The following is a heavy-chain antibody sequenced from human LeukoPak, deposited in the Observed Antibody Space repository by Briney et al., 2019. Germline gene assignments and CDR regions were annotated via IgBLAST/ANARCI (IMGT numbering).Heavy chain of an antibody. Sequence: ASVKVSCKASGGTFSSYAISWVRQAPGQGLEWMGGIIPIFGTANYAQKFQGRATITADESTSTAYMELSSLRSEDTAVYYCASSYGDYGRMEFDYWGQGTLVTVSS. CDR3: ASSYGDYGRMEFDY. V-gene: IGHV1-69*13. CDR2: IIPIFGTA. D-gene: IGHD4-17*01. CDR1: GGTFSSYA. J-gene: IGHJ4*02.